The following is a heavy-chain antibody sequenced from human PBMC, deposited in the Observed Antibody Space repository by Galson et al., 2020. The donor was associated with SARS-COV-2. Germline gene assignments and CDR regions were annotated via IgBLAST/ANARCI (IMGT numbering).Heavy chain of an antibody. CDR2: ITTSSTYI. CDR1: GFTFSSYT. CDR3: ARTGTPHYYYSYYTDV. D-gene: IGHD6-13*01. J-gene: IGHJ6*03. V-gene: IGHV3-21*01. Sequence: GGSLRLSCVGSGFTFSSYTMNWVRQVPGKGLEWVSSITTSSTYINYADSVKGRFTISRDNAKNSLFLQMNSLRAGDTALYFCARTGTPHYYYSYYTDVWGKGTTVTVSS.